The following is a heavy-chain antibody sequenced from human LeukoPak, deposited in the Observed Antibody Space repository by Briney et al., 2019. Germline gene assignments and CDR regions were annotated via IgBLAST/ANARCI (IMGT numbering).Heavy chain of an antibody. J-gene: IGHJ5*02. CDR3: ARDNQWLVPGWFDP. D-gene: IGHD6-19*01. V-gene: IGHV4-4*07. CDR2: IYTSGTT. Sequence: ASETLSLTCIVSGGSISSYYWSWIRQPAGKGLEWIGRIYTSGTTNYNPSLKSRVIMSVDTSKNQFPLKLSSVTAADTAVYYCARDNQWLVPGWFDPWGQGTLVTVSS. CDR1: GGSISSYY.